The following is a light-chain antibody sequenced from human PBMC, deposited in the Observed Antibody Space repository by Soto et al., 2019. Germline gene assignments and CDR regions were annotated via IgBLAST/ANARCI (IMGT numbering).Light chain of an antibody. V-gene: IGLV2-14*01. CDR2: EVS. CDR1: SSEIGNYDF. Sequence: SSLRQPASVSGSPGQSITISCTGTSSEIGNYDFVSWHKQVPGTAPKAMIYEVSSRPSGVSNRFSGSTSGNTASLTISALQAEDEAYYYCSSYTTSTSFILFGGGSKVTVL. J-gene: IGLJ2*01. CDR3: SSYTTSTSFIL.